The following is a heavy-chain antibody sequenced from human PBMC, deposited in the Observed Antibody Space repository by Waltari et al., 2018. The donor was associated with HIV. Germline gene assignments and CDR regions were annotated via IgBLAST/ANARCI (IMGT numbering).Heavy chain of an antibody. D-gene: IGHD1-26*01. CDR2: ISGSGGST. CDR1: GFTFINYA. CDR3: AKDYSVSYTRGYSDY. Sequence: EVQLLESGGGLVQPGGSLRLSCAASGFTFINYAMSWVRQAPGKGLEWVSGISGSGGSTYYADSVKGRFTISRDNSKNTLYLQMNSLRAEDTALYYCAKDYSVSYTRGYSDYWGQGTLVTVSS. J-gene: IGHJ4*02. V-gene: IGHV3-23*01.